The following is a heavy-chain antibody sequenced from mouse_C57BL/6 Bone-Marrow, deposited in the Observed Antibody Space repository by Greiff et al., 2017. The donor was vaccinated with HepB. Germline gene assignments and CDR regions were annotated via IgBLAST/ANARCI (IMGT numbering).Heavy chain of an antibody. J-gene: IGHJ2*01. CDR1: GYTFTSYG. D-gene: IGHD1-1*01. Sequence: VKLMESGAELARPGASVKLSCKASGYTFTSYGISWVKQRTGQGLEWIGEIYPRSGNTYYNEKFKGKATLTADKSSSTAYMELRSLTSEDSAVYFCATGGSSLDYWGQGTTLTVSS. CDR2: IYPRSGNT. CDR3: ATGGSSLDY. V-gene: IGHV1-81*01.